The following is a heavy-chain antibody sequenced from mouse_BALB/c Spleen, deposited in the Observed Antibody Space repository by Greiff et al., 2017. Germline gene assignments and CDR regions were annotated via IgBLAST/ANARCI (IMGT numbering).Heavy chain of an antibody. CDR2: INPYNGGT. CDR1: GYSFTGYT. CDR3: ARCYYGSSYVFDY. Sequence: VQLQQSGPELVKPGASMKISCKASGYSFTGYTMNWVKQSHGKNLEWIGLINPYNGGTSYNQKFKGKATLTVDKSSSTAYRELLSLTSEDSAVYYCARCYYGSSYVFDYWGQGTTLTVSS. J-gene: IGHJ2*01. D-gene: IGHD1-1*01. V-gene: IGHV1-18*01.